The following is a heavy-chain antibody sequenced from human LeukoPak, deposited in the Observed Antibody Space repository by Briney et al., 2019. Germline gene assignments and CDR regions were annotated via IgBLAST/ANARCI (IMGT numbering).Heavy chain of an antibody. D-gene: IGHD3-22*01. CDR3: AKDQYYYDSSGAAFDI. CDR1: GLTFSSYA. J-gene: IGHJ3*02. V-gene: IGHV3-30*04. Sequence: GGSLRLSCAASGLTFSSYAMHWARQAPGKRLEWVPVKSYDGSNKYYADCVKGRFTISRDNSKNTQYLQMNSLRAEDTAVYYCAKDQYYYDSSGAAFDIWGQGTMVTVSS. CDR2: KSYDGSNK.